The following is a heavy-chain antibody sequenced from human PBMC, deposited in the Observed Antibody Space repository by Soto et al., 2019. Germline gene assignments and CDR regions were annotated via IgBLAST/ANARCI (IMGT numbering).Heavy chain of an antibody. CDR1: GFTFSDYY. J-gene: IGHJ4*02. Sequence: PGGSLRLPCAASGFTFSDYYMSWIRQAPGKGLEWVSYISSSGSAIYYADSVQGRFTIARDNAKNSLYLQMNSLRAEDTAVYYCARDLGYYDSSGYFDYWGQGTLVTVSS. V-gene: IGHV3-11*01. CDR2: ISSSGSAI. D-gene: IGHD3-22*01. CDR3: ARDLGYYDSSGYFDY.